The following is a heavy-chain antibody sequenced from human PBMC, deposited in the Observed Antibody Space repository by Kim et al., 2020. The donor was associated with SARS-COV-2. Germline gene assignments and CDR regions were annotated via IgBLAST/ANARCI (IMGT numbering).Heavy chain of an antibody. Sequence: ASVKVSCKASGYTFTSYGISWVRQAPGQGPEWMGWISAYNGNTNYAQKLQGRVTMTTDTSTSTAYMELRSLRSDDTAVYYCARDLSGSYPTTLFAYWGQGVLVTVSA. D-gene: IGHD1-26*01. CDR2: ISAYNGNT. CDR1: GYTFTSYG. J-gene: IGHJ4*02. CDR3: ARDLSGSYPTTLFAY. V-gene: IGHV1-18*01.